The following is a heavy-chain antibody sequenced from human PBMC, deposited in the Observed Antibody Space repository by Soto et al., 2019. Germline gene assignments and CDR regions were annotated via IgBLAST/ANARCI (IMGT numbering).Heavy chain of an antibody. J-gene: IGHJ5*02. Sequence: SETLSLTCTVSGGSISSSSYYWGWIRQPPGKGLEWIGSIYYSGSTYYNPSLKSRVTISVDTSKNQFSLKLSSVTAADTAVYYCARHSGSSSLGGFDPWGQGTLVTVSS. CDR1: GGSISSSSYY. D-gene: IGHD6-6*01. V-gene: IGHV4-39*01. CDR3: ARHSGSSSLGGFDP. CDR2: IYYSGST.